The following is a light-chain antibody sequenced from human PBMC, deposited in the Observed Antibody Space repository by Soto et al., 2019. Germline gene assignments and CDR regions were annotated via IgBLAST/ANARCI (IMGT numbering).Light chain of an antibody. CDR3: QQYGRSSRT. V-gene: IGKV3-20*01. Sequence: EIVWTQSPAPLSMTTGERATISCRASQSVSSSYFAWYQQRFGQAPRLLIYGASSRATGIPDRFSGSGSGTDFTLTISRLEPEDFAVDYCQQYGRSSRTFGQGTKV. CDR1: QSVSSSY. J-gene: IGKJ1*01. CDR2: GAS.